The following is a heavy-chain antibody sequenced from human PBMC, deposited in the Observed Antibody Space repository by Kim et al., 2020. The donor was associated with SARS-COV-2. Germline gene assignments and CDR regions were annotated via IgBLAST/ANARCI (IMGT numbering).Heavy chain of an antibody. Sequence: NKEQKFKGRVTMTRDTSISTAYMELSRLRSDDTAVYYCARAVWFGADFDYWGQGTLVTVSS. D-gene: IGHD3-10*01. V-gene: IGHV1-2*02. J-gene: IGHJ4*02. CDR3: ARAVWFGADFDY.